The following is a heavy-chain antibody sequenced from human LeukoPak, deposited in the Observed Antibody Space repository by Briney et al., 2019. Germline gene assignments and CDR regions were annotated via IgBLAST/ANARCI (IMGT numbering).Heavy chain of an antibody. D-gene: IGHD5-18*01. V-gene: IGHV1-2*02. Sequence: GASVKVSCKASGYTFTGYYMHWVRQAPGQGLERMGWINPNSGGTNYAQKFQGRVTMTRDTSISTAYMELSRLRSDDTAVYYCARPPYSYAANWFDPWGQGTLVTVSS. CDR1: GYTFTGYY. J-gene: IGHJ5*02. CDR2: INPNSGGT. CDR3: ARPPYSYAANWFDP.